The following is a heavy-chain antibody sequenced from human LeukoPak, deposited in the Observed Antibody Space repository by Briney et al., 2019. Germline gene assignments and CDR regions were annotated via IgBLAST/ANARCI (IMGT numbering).Heavy chain of an antibody. Sequence: GGSLRLSGAASGFTFSSYAMSWVRQAPGKGLEWVSAISGSGGSTYYADSVKGRFTISRDNSKNTLYLQMNSLRSEDTAVYYCARYPGGLQNYYYYMDVWGKGTTVTVSS. D-gene: IGHD3-9*01. CDR2: ISGSGGST. CDR3: ARYPGGLQNYYYYMDV. J-gene: IGHJ6*03. V-gene: IGHV3-23*01. CDR1: GFTFSSYA.